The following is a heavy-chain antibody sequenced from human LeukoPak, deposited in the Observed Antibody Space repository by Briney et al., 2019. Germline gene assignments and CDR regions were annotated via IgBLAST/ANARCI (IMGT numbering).Heavy chain of an antibody. CDR3: ARNYGDYGALFDY. J-gene: IGHJ4*02. Sequence: GGSLRLSCAASGFTFSSYVMSWVLQAPGKGLEWVSAISGSGGSTYYADSVKGRFTISRDNSKNTLYLQMNSLRAEDTAVYYCARNYGDYGALFDYWGQGTLVTVSS. V-gene: IGHV3-23*01. CDR1: GFTFSSYV. D-gene: IGHD4-17*01. CDR2: ISGSGGST.